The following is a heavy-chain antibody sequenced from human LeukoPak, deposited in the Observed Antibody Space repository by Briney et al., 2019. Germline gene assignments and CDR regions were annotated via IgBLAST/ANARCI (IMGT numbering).Heavy chain of an antibody. D-gene: IGHD2-15*01. CDR2: IWYDGSNK. CDR3: ARGQYSPDY. J-gene: IGHJ4*02. CDR1: GFTLSSYG. V-gene: IGHV3-33*01. Sequence: PGRSLRLPCAASGFTLSSYGMHWVRQAPGKGLEWVALIWYDGSNKYYTDSVKGRFTISRDNSKNTLYLQMNSLRAEDTAVYYCARGQYSPDYWGQGTLVTVSS.